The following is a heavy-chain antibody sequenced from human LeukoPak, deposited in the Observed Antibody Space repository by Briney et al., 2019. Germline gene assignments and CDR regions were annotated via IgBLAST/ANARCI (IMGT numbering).Heavy chain of an antibody. CDR1: GYTFTSYA. CDR2: INTNTGNP. V-gene: IGHV7-4-1*02. D-gene: IGHD6-13*01. CDR3: ARGSSGIAAAASDY. Sequence: ASVKVSCKASGYTFTSYAMNWVRQAPGQGLEWMGWINTNTGNPTYAQGFTGRFVFSLDTSVSTAYLQISSLKAEGTAVYYCARGSSGIAAAASDYWGQGTLVTVSS. J-gene: IGHJ4*02.